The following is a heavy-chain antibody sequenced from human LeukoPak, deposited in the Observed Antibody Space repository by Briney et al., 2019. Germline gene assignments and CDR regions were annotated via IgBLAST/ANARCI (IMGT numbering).Heavy chain of an antibody. CDR2: IRSKANSYAT. J-gene: IGHJ4*02. Sequence: GGSLRLSCAASGFTFSSYWMHWVRQASGKGLEWVGRIRSKANSYATAYAASVKGRFTISRDDSKNTAYLQMNSLKTEDTAVYYCTRRCSSTSCITFDYWGQGTLVTVSS. CDR3: TRRCSSTSCITFDY. D-gene: IGHD2-2*01. V-gene: IGHV3-73*01. CDR1: GFTFSSYW.